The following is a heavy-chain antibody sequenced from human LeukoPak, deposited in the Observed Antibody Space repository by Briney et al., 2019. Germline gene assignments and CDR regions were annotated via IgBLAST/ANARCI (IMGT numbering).Heavy chain of an antibody. Sequence: GESLQISCKGSGYSFTSYWIGWVRQMPGKGLEWMGIIYPGDSDTRYSPSFQGQVTISADKSNSTAYLQWSSLKVSDTAMYYCARPYYDSSGYYPYYFDYWGQGTLVTVSS. J-gene: IGHJ4*02. CDR3: ARPYYDSSGYYPYYFDY. CDR1: GYSFTSYW. D-gene: IGHD3-22*01. CDR2: IYPGDSDT. V-gene: IGHV5-51*01.